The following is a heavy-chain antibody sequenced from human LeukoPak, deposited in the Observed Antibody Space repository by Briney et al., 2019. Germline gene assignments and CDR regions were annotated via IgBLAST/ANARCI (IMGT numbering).Heavy chain of an antibody. V-gene: IGHV4-30-4*01. J-gene: IGHJ6*04. CDR3: ARIDYADYVLGGMDV. Sequence: SETLSLTCTVSGGSIRSGAYYWNWIRQPPGKDLEWIGYIFYSGSAYYNPSLKSRVTISVDTSKNQFSLKLTSVTAADTAVYYCARIDYADYVLGGMDVWGKGTTVTVSS. CDR2: IFYSGSA. CDR1: GGSIRSGAYY. D-gene: IGHD4-17*01.